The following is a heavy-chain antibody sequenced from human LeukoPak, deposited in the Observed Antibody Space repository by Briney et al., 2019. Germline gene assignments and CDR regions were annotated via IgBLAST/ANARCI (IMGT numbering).Heavy chain of an antibody. J-gene: IGHJ4*02. CDR2: IDSDGSNA. D-gene: IGHD2-21*02. CDR1: GFTFSSYW. V-gene: IGHV3-74*03. Sequence: PGGSLRLSCAASGFTFSSYWMHWVRQAPGKGLVWVSRIDSDGSNAKYADSVKGRFTISRDNAKNSLYLQMNSLRAEDTALYYCARYATALDYWGQGTLVTVSS. CDR3: ARYATALDY.